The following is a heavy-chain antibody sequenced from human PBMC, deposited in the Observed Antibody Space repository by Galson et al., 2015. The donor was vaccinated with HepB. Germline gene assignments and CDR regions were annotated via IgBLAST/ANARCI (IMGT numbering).Heavy chain of an antibody. Sequence: SLRLSCAASGFTFSSYAMHWVRQAPGKGLEWVAVISYDGSNKYYADSVKGRFTISRDNSKNTLYLQMNSLRAEDTAVYYCARDRGQLRYSPTLGYWGQGTLVTVSS. J-gene: IGHJ4*02. V-gene: IGHV3-30-3*01. CDR3: ARDRGQLRYSPTLGY. CDR1: GFTFSSYA. CDR2: ISYDGSNK. D-gene: IGHD3-9*01.